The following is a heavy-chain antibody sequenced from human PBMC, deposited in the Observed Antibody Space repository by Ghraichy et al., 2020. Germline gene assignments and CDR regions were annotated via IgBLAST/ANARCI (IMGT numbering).Heavy chain of an antibody. V-gene: IGHV4-34*01. CDR1: GGSFSGYY. CDR3: ARVHMWYGVAFDI. J-gene: IGHJ3*02. D-gene: IGHD4-17*01. Sequence: SETLSLTCAVYGGSFSGYYWSWIRQPPGKGLEWIGEINHSGSTNYNPSLKSRVTISVDTSKNQFSLKLSSVTAADTAVYYCARVHMWYGVAFDIWGQGTMVTVSS. CDR2: INHSGST.